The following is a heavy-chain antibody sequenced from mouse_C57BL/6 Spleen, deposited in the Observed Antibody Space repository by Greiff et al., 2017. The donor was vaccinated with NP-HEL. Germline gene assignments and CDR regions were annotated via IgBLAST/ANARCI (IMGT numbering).Heavy chain of an antibody. CDR1: GYTFTDYY. CDR3: ARGSLFTTVGGFDY. Sequence: EVQLQQSGPELVKPGASVKISCKASGYTFTDYYMNWVKQSHGKSLEWIGDINPNNGGTSYNQKFKGKATLTVDKSSSTAYMELRSLTSEDSAVYYCARGSLFTTVGGFDYWGQGTTLTVSS. D-gene: IGHD1-1*01. CDR2: INPNNGGT. V-gene: IGHV1-26*01. J-gene: IGHJ2*01.